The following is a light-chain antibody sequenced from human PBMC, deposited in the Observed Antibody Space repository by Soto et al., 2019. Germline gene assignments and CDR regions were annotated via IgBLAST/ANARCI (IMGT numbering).Light chain of an antibody. Sequence: EIVLTQSPATLSLSPGERATLSCRASQSVSSYFAWYQQKPGQAPRLLIYDASNRATGIPARFSGSGSGTNLSLPISSLEPEDFAVYYWQQRSTWPQVTFGGGTKVEIK. CDR3: QQRSTWPQVT. J-gene: IGKJ4*01. CDR1: QSVSSY. CDR2: DAS. V-gene: IGKV3-11*01.